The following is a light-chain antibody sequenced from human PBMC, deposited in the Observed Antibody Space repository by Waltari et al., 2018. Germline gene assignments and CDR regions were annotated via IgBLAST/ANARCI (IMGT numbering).Light chain of an antibody. CDR3: CSYAGNYVWV. CDR1: SSDIGRYDI. J-gene: IGLJ3*02. V-gene: IGLV2-23*02. CDR2: DVS. Sequence: QSALTQPAAVSGSPGQSVTISCTGASSDIGRYDIVSWYQQHPGNAPKLVISDVSKGPSVVSDLFPVSKSGATASLTISGLQCEDEADYYCCSYAGNYVWVFGGGTRLTVL.